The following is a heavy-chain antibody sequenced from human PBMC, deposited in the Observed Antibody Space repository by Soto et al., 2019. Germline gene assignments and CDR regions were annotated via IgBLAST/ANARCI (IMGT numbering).Heavy chain of an antibody. CDR2: INQDGSVK. V-gene: IGHV3-7*01. CDR3: ARDRPAKTYYDFWSGYLDTFDY. Sequence: PGGSLRLSCAASGFTFSNYWMTWVRQAPGKGLEWVVNINQDGSVKYYVDSVKGRLTVSRDNAKNSLYLQMNSLRAEDTAVYYCARDRPAKTYYDFWSGYLDTFDYWGQGTLVTVSS. J-gene: IGHJ4*02. CDR1: GFTFSNYW. D-gene: IGHD3-3*01.